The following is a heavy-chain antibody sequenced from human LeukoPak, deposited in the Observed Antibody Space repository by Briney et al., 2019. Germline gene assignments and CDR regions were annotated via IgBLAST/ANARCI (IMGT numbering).Heavy chain of an antibody. CDR2: IIPIFGTA. V-gene: IGHV1-69*13. D-gene: IGHD3-16*01. CDR3: ARDRDDYVWGSSSRYFDY. Sequence: SVTVSCTASGGTFSSYAISWVRQAPGQGLEWMGGIIPIFGTANYAQKFQGRVTITADESTSTAYMELSSLRSEDTAVYYCARDRDDYVWGSSSRYFDYWGQGTLVTVSS. CDR1: GGTFSSYA. J-gene: IGHJ4*02.